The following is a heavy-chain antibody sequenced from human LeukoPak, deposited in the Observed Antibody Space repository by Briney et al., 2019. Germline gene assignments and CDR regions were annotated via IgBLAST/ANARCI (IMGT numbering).Heavy chain of an antibody. J-gene: IGHJ4*02. Sequence: PVASVNVSCKASGYTFTGYYMHWVRQAPGQGLEWMGWINPNSGGTNYAQKFQGRVTMTRDTSISTAYMELSRLRSDDTAVYYCARGFNYYDSSGYYYPNYGFDYWGQGTLATVSS. CDR1: GYTFTGYY. CDR2: INPNSGGT. D-gene: IGHD3-22*01. CDR3: ARGFNYYDSSGYYYPNYGFDY. V-gene: IGHV1-2*02.